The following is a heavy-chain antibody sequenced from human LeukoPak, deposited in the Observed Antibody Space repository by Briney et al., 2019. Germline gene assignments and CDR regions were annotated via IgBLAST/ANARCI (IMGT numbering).Heavy chain of an antibody. Sequence: ASAKVSCKVSGYTLTELSMHWVRQAPGKGLEWMGGFDPEDGETIYAQKLQGRVTMTTDTSTNTAYMELRSLRSDDTAVYYCARVMEQQLVSPGNAFDIWGQGTMVTVSS. CDR1: GYTLTELS. CDR3: ARVMEQQLVSPGNAFDI. V-gene: IGHV1-24*01. CDR2: FDPEDGET. J-gene: IGHJ3*02. D-gene: IGHD6-13*01.